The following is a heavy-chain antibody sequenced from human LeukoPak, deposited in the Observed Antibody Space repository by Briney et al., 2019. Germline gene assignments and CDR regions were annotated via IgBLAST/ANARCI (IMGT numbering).Heavy chain of an antibody. Sequence: GGSLRLSCAASGFTFSTYDIYWVRQAPGKGLEWVSFIRYDGSNKYYADSVKGRFTISRDNSKNTLYLQMNSLRAEDTAVYYCAKLSSDYYMDVWGKGTTVTVSS. V-gene: IGHV3-30*02. CDR3: AKLSSDYYMDV. J-gene: IGHJ6*03. CDR1: GFTFSTYD. CDR2: IRYDGSNK.